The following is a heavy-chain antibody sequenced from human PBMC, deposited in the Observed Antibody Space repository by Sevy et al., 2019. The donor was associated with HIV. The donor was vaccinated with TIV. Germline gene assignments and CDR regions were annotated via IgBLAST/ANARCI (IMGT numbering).Heavy chain of an antibody. CDR1: GFTFSSYE. V-gene: IGHV3-48*03. CDR3: ARDLPPSATTVPHFDY. D-gene: IGHD4-17*01. CDR2: ISNSGSTI. J-gene: IGHJ4*02. Sequence: GSLRLSCTASGFTFSSYEMNWVRQAPGKGLEWVSYISNSGSTIHYSDSVKGRFTISRDNAKNSLYLQMNSLRAEDTAVCYCARDLPPSATTVPHFDYWGRGTLVTVSS.